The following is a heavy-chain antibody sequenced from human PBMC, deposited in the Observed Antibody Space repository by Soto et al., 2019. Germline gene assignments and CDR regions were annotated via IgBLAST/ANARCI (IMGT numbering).Heavy chain of an antibody. CDR3: ARGKPSGYRFGPRNLFYYGLDV. V-gene: IGHV4-34*01. D-gene: IGHD5-18*01. CDR2: VHPSGST. CDR1: SASLGHHC. Sequence: SETLSLTCAVFSASLGHHCWAWIRQSPDTGLECIGQVHPSGSTDDSPSSKRRLTLSFDTSKTQSSLKMASVTAADTAVYFCARGKPSGYRFGPRNLFYYGLDVWGPGTTVTVSS. J-gene: IGHJ6*02.